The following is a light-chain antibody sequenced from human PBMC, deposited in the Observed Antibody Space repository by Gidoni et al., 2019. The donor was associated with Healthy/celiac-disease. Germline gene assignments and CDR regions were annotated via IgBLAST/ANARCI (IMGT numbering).Light chain of an antibody. V-gene: IGKV1-9*01. CDR1: QGISSY. CDR3: QQLNSYPFT. Sequence: DIQLTQSPSFLSASVGDRVTITCRASQGISSYLAWYQQKPGKAPKLLIYAASTLQSGVPSRFSGSGPGTEFTLTISSLQPEDFATYYCQQLNSYPFTFXPXTKVDIK. J-gene: IGKJ3*01. CDR2: AAS.